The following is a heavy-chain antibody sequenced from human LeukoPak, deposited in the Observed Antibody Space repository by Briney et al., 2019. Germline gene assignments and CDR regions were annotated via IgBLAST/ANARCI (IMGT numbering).Heavy chain of an antibody. J-gene: IGHJ4*02. V-gene: IGHV3-74*01. CDR1: GFTLSTYW. CDR2: IRTDGSSI. CDR3: ARSDYLDY. Sequence: PGGSLRLSCAASGFTLSTYWMHWVRQAPGKGLVWVSRIRTDGSSIFYADSVKGRFTISRDNAKNTLYPQMNSLRAEDTAVYYCARSDYLDYWGQGTLVTVSS.